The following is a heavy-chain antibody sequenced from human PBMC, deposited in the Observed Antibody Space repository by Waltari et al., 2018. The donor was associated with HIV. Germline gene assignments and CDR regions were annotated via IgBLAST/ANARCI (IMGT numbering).Heavy chain of an antibody. D-gene: IGHD6-19*01. CDR3: AKGMAGWYGDAFDI. V-gene: IGHV3-9*01. CDR2: IGSNGAYA. Sequence: EVQLVESGGGLVQPGRSLRLSCAASGFTFDIYAMHWLRQAPGKGLEWVSSIGSNGAYADYSDSVKGRFTISRDNGKNSLYLQMNSLRSLDTAFDYCAKGMAGWYGDAFDIWGQGTLVTVSS. CDR1: GFTFDIYA. J-gene: IGHJ3*02.